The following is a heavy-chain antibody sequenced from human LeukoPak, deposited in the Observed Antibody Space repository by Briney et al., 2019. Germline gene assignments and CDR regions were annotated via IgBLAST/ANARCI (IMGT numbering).Heavy chain of an antibody. CDR3: AKDRYYDSSGYYEDY. CDR2: ISGSGGST. D-gene: IGHD3-22*01. V-gene: IGHV3-23*01. CDR1: GFIFSSYA. J-gene: IGHJ4*02. Sequence: GGSLRLSCAASGFIFSSYAMSRVRQAPGKGLEWVSAISGSGGSTYYADSVKGRFTISRDNSKNTLYLQMNSLRAEDTAVYYCAKDRYYDSSGYYEDYWGQGTLVTVSS.